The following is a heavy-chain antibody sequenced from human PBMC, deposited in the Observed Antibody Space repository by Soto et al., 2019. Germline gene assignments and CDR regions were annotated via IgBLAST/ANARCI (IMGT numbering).Heavy chain of an antibody. CDR2: IYYSGST. J-gene: IGHJ4*02. CDR3: AADRHSSGYMDY. CDR1: GGSISSGGYY. D-gene: IGHD6-19*01. V-gene: IGHV4-31*03. Sequence: SETLSLTCTVSGGSISSGGYYWSWIRQHPGKGLEWIGYIYYSGSTYYNPSLKSRVTISVDTSKNQFSLKLSSVTAADTAVYYCAADRHSSGYMDYWGQGTLVTVSS.